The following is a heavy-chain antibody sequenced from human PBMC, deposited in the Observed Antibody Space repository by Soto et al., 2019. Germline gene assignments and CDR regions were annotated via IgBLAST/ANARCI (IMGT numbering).Heavy chain of an antibody. D-gene: IGHD6-6*01. CDR2: ISATGTYT. V-gene: IGHV3-21*01. Sequence: EVQLVESGGGLVEPGGSLRLSCATSGFTFSTCSMNWVRQAPGKRLEWVSSISATGTYTFYADSLKGRFTISRDNARSSLFLQMNSLRVEDTARYSCTTEYNSRQDLNHWGQGALVTVSS. CDR1: GFTFSTCS. J-gene: IGHJ5*02. CDR3: TTEYNSRQDLNH.